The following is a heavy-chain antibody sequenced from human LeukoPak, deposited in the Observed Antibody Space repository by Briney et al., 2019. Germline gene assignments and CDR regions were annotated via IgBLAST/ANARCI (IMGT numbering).Heavy chain of an antibody. V-gene: IGHV1-8*03. Sequence: GASVKVSCKASGYTFTSYDINWVRQATGQGLEWMGWMNPNSGNTGYAQKFQGRVTITADKSTSTAYMELSSLRSEDTAVYYCARERTDIVVVVAATHAFDIWGQGTMVTVSS. J-gene: IGHJ3*02. D-gene: IGHD2-15*01. CDR1: GYTFTSYD. CDR2: MNPNSGNT. CDR3: ARERTDIVVVVAATHAFDI.